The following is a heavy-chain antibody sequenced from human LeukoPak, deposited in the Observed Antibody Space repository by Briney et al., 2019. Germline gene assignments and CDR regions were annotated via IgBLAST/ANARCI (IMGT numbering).Heavy chain of an antibody. J-gene: IGHJ5*02. Sequence: SETLSLTCAVYGGSFSGYYWSWIRQPPGKGLEWIGEINHSGSTNYNPSLKSRVTISVDTFKNQLSLKLSSVTAADTAVYYCARSQTYNWFDPWGQGTLVTVSS. V-gene: IGHV4-34*01. CDR3: ARSQTYNWFDP. CDR2: INHSGST. CDR1: GGSFSGYY.